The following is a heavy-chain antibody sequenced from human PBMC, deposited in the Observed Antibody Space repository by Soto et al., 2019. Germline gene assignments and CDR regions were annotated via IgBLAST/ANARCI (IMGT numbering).Heavy chain of an antibody. D-gene: IGHD5-12*01. J-gene: IGHJ6*02. V-gene: IGHV3-30*18. CDR1: GFTSSDYG. CDR3: AKDRRNQKWLQQYYYYYGMDV. CDR2: ISYDGNEK. Sequence: QVQLVESGGGVVQPGRSLRLSCAASGFTSSDYGMHWVRQAPGKGLEWVAVISYDGNEKNYADSVKGRFTISRDNSNNMLYLHMSSLTAEDTAVYYCAKDRRNQKWLQQYYYYYGMDVWGQGTTVTVSS.